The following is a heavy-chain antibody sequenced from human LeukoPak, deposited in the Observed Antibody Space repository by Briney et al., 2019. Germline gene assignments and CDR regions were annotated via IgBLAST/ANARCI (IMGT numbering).Heavy chain of an antibody. CDR3: AKIGY. CDR2: IWHDGSVK. V-gene: IGHV3-33*06. Sequence: GGSLRLSCAASGFSFSSCGMHWVRQAPGKGLEWVAVIWHDGSVKYYADSVKGRFTISRDNSRNTLYLQMDSLKVEDTAVYYCAKIGYWGQGTLVTVSS. D-gene: IGHD3-10*01. CDR1: GFSFSSCG. J-gene: IGHJ4*02.